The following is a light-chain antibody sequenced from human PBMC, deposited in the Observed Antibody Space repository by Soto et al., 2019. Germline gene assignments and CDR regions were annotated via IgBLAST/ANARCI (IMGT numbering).Light chain of an antibody. CDR3: SSYTSSSTLVV. CDR1: SSDVGGYNY. CDR2: DVS. V-gene: IGLV2-14*01. Sequence: LTQPASVSGSPGQSITISCTGTSSDVGGYNYVSWYQQHPGKAPKLMIYDVSNRPSGVSNRFSGSKSGNTASLTISGLQAEDEADYYCSSYTSSSTLVVFGGGTQLTV. J-gene: IGLJ2*01.